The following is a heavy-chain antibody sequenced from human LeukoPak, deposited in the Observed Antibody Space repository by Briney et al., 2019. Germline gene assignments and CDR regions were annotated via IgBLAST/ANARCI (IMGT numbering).Heavy chain of an antibody. CDR2: IYYSGST. J-gene: IGHJ5*02. CDR3: ARVFGYESSGYSRLDP. V-gene: IGHV4-59*01. D-gene: IGHD3-22*01. CDR1: GGSISSYY. Sequence: SETLSLTCTVSGGSISSYYWSWIRQPPGKGLEWIGYIYYSGSTNYNPSLKSRVTISIDTSKNQFSLNLNSVTAADTAVYYCARVFGYESSGYSRLDPWGQGTLVTVSS.